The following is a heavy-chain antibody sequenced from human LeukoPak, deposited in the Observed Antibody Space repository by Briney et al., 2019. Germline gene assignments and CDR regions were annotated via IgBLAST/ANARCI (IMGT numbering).Heavy chain of an antibody. CDR3: AKDLGPTWFDP. CDR2: ISSSGGSI. V-gene: IGHV3-23*01. D-gene: IGHD7-27*01. CDR1: GFAFNSLA. J-gene: IGHJ5*02. Sequence: GGSLRLSCAASGFAFNSLAMSWVRQAPGQGLEWVSVISSSGGSIYYGDSVKGRYTIARDNSKNALYLQMNSLRVEDTAVYYCAKDLGPTWFDPWGQGTLVTVSS.